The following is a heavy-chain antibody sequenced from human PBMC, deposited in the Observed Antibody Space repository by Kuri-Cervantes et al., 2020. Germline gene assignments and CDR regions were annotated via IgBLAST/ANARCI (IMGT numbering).Heavy chain of an antibody. Sequence: SVKVSCKAPGGTFSSDAVSWVRQAPGQGLEWMGTIIPIFGTTNYAQKFQGRVTITADESTSTAYMELSSLRSEDTAVYYCARDVIAVRAFDIWGQGTMVTVSS. V-gene: IGHV1-69*13. CDR3: ARDVIAVRAFDI. D-gene: IGHD6-19*01. J-gene: IGHJ3*02. CDR1: GGTFSSDA. CDR2: IIPIFGTT.